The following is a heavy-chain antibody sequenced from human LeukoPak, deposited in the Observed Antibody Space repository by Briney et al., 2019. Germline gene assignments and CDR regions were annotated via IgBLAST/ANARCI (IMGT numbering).Heavy chain of an antibody. D-gene: IGHD6-19*01. J-gene: IGHJ6*04. CDR2: ISTYNVYA. CDR1: GYTFTSYG. Sequence: ASVKVSCKASGYTFTSYGISWVRQAPGQGLEWMGWISTYNVYANYAQKLQGRVTMTTETSTSTAYMELRSLRSDDTAVYYCARNSSDWYGYMDVWGKGTTVSVSS. V-gene: IGHV1-18*01. CDR3: ARNSSDWYGYMDV.